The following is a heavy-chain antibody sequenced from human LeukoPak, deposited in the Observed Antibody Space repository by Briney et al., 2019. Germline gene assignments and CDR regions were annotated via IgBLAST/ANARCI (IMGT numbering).Heavy chain of an antibody. Sequence: SVTVSCKASGGTFSSYAISWVRQAPGQGLEWMGGIIPIFGTANYAQKFQGRVTITADESTSTAYMELSSLRSEDTAVYYCARGATYYDSSGYYSLPDYWGQGTLVTVSS. D-gene: IGHD3-22*01. CDR1: GGTFSSYA. CDR2: IIPIFGTA. CDR3: ARGATYYDSSGYYSLPDY. J-gene: IGHJ4*02. V-gene: IGHV1-69*13.